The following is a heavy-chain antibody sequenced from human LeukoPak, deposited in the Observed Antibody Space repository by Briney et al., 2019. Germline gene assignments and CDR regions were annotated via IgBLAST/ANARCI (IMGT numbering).Heavy chain of an antibody. CDR1: GYTFTSYG. V-gene: IGHV1-18*01. D-gene: IGHD2-2*01. CDR3: ARVGQYCSSISCFDY. J-gene: IGHJ4*02. CDR2: ISAYNGNT. Sequence: ASVKVSCKASGYTFTSYGISWVRQAPGQGLEWMGWISAYNGNTDYAQKLQGRVTMTTDTSTNTAYMDLRSLSSDDTAVYYCARVGQYCSSISCFDYWGQGTLVTVSS.